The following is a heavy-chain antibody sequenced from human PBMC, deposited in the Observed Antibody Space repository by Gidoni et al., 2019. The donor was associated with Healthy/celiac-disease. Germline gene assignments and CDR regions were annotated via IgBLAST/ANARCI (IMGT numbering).Heavy chain of an antibody. CDR3: ARDGYTTLGRYFDY. J-gene: IGHJ4*02. CDR1: GGTFSSYT. V-gene: IGHV1-69*08. CDR2: IIPILGIA. D-gene: IGHD5-12*01. Sequence: QVQLVQSGAEVKKPGSSVKVYCKASGGTFSSYTISWVRQAPGQGLEWMGRIIPILGIAHYEQKFQGRVTITADKSTSTSYMELSSLRSEDTAVYYCARDGYTTLGRYFDYWGQGTLVTVSS.